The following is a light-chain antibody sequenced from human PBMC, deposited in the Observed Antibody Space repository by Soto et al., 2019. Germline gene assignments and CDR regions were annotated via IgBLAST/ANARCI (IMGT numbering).Light chain of an antibody. Sequence: DIQLTQSPSFLSASVGDRVTITCRPSQGINSYLAWYQQKPGKAPKLLIYAASTLQSGVPSRFSGSGSGTEFTLTISSLQPEDFATYYCQQLNSDPYTFGQGTKLEIK. CDR3: QQLNSDPYT. CDR1: QGINSY. CDR2: AAS. V-gene: IGKV1-9*01. J-gene: IGKJ2*01.